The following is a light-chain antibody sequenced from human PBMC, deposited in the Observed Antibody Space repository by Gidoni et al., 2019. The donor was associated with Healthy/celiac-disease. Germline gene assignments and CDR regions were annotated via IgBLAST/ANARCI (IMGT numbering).Light chain of an antibody. CDR2: AAS. J-gene: IGKJ1*01. CDR3: LQDYNYPWT. V-gene: IGKV1-6*01. CDR1: QGIRND. Sequence: AMQTKQSPSSLSASVGDRVTITCRASQGIRNDLGWYQQKPGKAPKLLIYAASSLQSGVPSRFSGSGSGTDFTLTISSLQPEDFATYYCLQDYNYPWTFGQGTKVEIK.